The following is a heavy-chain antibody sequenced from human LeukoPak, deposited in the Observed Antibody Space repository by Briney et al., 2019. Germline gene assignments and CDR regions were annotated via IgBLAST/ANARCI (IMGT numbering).Heavy chain of an antibody. CDR3: ARDTYYYDSSGYYSDAFDI. J-gene: IGHJ3*02. CDR2: INPNSGGT. V-gene: IGHV1-2*04. D-gene: IGHD3-22*01. Sequence: ASVKVSCKASGYTFTGYYMHWVRQAPGQGLEWMGWINPNSGGTNYAQKFQGWVTMTRDTSISTAYMELSRLRSDDTAVYYCARDTYYYDSSGYYSDAFDIWGQGTMVTVSS. CDR1: GYTFTGYY.